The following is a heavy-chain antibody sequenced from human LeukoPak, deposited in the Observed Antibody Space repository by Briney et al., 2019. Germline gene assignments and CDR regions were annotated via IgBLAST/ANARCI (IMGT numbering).Heavy chain of an antibody. V-gene: IGHV3-30-3*01. J-gene: IGHJ4*02. CDR1: GFTFSSYA. CDR3: ARDTLAAAGTVDY. Sequence: GGSLRLSCAASGFTFSSYAMHWVRQAPGKGLEWVAVISYDGSNKYYADSVKGRFTISRDNSKNTLYLQMNSLRAEDTAVYYCARDTLAAAGTVDYWGQGTLVTVSS. CDR2: ISYDGSNK. D-gene: IGHD6-13*01.